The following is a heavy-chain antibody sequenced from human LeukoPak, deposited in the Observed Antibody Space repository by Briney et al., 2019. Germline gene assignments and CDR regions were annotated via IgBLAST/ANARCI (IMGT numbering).Heavy chain of an antibody. CDR2: IYYSGST. J-gene: IGHJ3*02. Sequence: SSETLSLTCTVSGGSISSSSYYWGWIRQPPGKGLEWIGSIYYSGSTYYNPSLKSRVTISVDTSKNQFSLKLSSVTAADTAVYYCARLSPGEGAFDIWGQGTMVTVSS. D-gene: IGHD3-16*01. CDR1: GGSISSSSYY. V-gene: IGHV4-39*01. CDR3: ARLSPGEGAFDI.